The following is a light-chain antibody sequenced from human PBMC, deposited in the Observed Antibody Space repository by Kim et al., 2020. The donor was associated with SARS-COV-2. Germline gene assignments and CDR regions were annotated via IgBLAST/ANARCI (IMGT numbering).Light chain of an antibody. V-gene: IGLV1-47*01. CDR1: SSSIGSNY. CDR3: AAWDDSLSGFV. J-gene: IGLJ1*01. CDR2: RNN. Sequence: QRVTIFCSGSSSSIGSNYLYWYRQHLPGTAPKLLIYRNNQRPSGVPDRLSGSKSGTSASLAISGLRSEDEADYYCAAWDDSLSGFVFGTGTKVTVL.